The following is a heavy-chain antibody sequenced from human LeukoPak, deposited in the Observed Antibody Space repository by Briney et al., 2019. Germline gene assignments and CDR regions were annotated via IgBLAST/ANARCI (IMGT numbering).Heavy chain of an antibody. CDR2: IYYGGST. CDR3: ARSFHSSGYYWAY. D-gene: IGHD3-22*01. V-gene: IGHV4-59*01. J-gene: IGHJ4*02. CDR1: GGSMSSYY. Sequence: ASETLSLTCTVSGGSMSSYYWSWIRQPPGKGLEWIGYIYYGGSTNYNPSLKSRVTISVDTSKNQFSLKLSSVTAADTAVYYCARSFHSSGYYWAYWGQGTLVTVSS.